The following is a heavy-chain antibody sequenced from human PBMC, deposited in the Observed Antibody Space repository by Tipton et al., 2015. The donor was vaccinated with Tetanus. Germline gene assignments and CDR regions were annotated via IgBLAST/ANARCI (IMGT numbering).Heavy chain of an antibody. J-gene: IGHJ4*02. V-gene: IGHV4-39*07. D-gene: IGHD1-14*01. Sequence: TLSLTCTVSGSSITSTTHYWGWIRQAPGKGLEWIGEVDDSGSTNYSPSLKSRVTISLDTSKNEFSLTLSSVTAADTAVYYCARGTGDYWGQGNLVTVSS. CDR1: GSSITSTTHY. CDR2: VDDSGST. CDR3: ARGTGDY.